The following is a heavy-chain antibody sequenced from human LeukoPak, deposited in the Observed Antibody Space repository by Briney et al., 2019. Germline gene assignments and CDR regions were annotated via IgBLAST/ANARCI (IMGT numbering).Heavy chain of an antibody. J-gene: IGHJ4*02. CDR2: ISYDGGNK. Sequence: GRSLRLSCAASGFTFSSYAMHWVRQAPGKGLEWVAVISYDGGNKYYADSVKGRFTISRDNSKNTLYLQMNSLRAEDTAVYYCARDLVWNYGSGSSYYFDYWGQGTLVTVSS. D-gene: IGHD3-10*01. CDR1: GFTFSSYA. V-gene: IGHV3-30-3*01. CDR3: ARDLVWNYGSGSSYYFDY.